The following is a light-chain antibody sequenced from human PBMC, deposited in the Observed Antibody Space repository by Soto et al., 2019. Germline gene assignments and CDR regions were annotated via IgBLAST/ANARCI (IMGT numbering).Light chain of an antibody. J-gene: IGKJ1*01. CDR2: KAS. Sequence: DIQMTQSPSTLSASVGDRVTITCRASQSIDSWLAWYQHKPGKAPKLLIFKASTLETGVPSRFSGIGSETEFTLTISSLQPDDSATYYCQPYNSYSRTFGQGTKVEIK. CDR1: QSIDSW. CDR3: QPYNSYSRT. V-gene: IGKV1-5*03.